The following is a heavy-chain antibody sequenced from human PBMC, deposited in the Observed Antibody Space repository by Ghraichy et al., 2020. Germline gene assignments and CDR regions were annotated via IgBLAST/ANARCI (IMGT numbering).Heavy chain of an antibody. CDR2: IKNNIEGGTT. D-gene: IGHD4-17*01. Sequence: GESLNISCAASGFTFSYAWMSWVRQAPGKVLEWVGRIKNNIEGGTTDYAAPVKGRFSISRDDSKDTVYLQMNSLKTEDTAVYYCTTDLDYGDYWFAPWGQGTAVIVSS. V-gene: IGHV3-15*01. CDR1: GFTFSYAW. J-gene: IGHJ5*02. CDR3: TTDLDYGDYWFAP.